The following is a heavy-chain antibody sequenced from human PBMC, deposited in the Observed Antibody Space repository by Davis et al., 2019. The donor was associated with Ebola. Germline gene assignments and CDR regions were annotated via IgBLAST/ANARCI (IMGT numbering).Heavy chain of an antibody. D-gene: IGHD2-2*01. J-gene: IGHJ4*02. CDR2: INPKSGAT. CDR1: GYTFIYYY. Sequence: ASVPVSCKAFGYTFIYYYINWVRQTPGQGLEWMGRINPKSGATTYAQRFQGRVTMTRDTSSGTAYTDLGSLKSDDTAVYYCARGPAANAPLDYWGQGTLVTVSA. CDR3: ARGPAANAPLDY. V-gene: IGHV1-2*02.